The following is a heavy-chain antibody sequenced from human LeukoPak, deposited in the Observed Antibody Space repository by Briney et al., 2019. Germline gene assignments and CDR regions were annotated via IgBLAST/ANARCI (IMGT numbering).Heavy chain of an antibody. CDR3: ARGLGDYNTDWFPVSGY. V-gene: IGHV1-8*02. D-gene: IGHD3-9*01. CDR2: MNPNNGNT. J-gene: IGHJ4*02. CDR1: GYTFTSHD. Sequence: GASVKVSCKASGYTFTSHDINWVRQATGQGPEWMGWMNPNNGNTGYAQKFQGRVTMTRNTSISTAYMELSSLRSEDTAVYYCARGLGDYNTDWFPVSGYWGQGTPVTVSS.